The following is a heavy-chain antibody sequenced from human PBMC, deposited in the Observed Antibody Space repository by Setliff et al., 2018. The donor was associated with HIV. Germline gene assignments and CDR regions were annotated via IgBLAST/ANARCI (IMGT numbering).Heavy chain of an antibody. J-gene: IGHJ4*02. CDR2: IDWDDDK. CDR1: GFSLSTSGMC. Sequence: SGPTLVNPTQTLTLTCTFSGFSLSTSGMCVSWIRQPPGKALEWLARIDWDDDKYYSTSLKTRLTISKDTSKNQVVLTMTNMDLVDTATYYCARDAPGDSSGYSTGYFDYWGQGTLVTVSS. CDR3: ARDAPGDSSGYSTGYFDY. D-gene: IGHD3-22*01. V-gene: IGHV2-70*11.